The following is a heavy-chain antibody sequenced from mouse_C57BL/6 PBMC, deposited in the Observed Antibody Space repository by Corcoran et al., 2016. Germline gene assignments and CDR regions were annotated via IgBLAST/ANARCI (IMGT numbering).Heavy chain of an antibody. D-gene: IGHD4-1*01. V-gene: IGHV9-3*01. CDR3: ATRTGFAY. CDR2: INTYSGVP. J-gene: IGHJ3*01. CDR1: GYTFTTYG. Sequence: QIQLVQSGPELKKPGETVKISCKASGYTFTTYGMSWVKQAPGKGLKWMGWINTYSGVPTYADDFKGRFAFSLETSASTAYLQINNLKNEDTATYFCATRTGFAYWGQGTLVTVSA.